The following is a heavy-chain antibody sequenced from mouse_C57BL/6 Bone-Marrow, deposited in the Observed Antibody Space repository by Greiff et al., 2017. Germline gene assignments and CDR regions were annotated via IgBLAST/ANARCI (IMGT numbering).Heavy chain of an antibody. Sequence: EVQLVESGGGLVKPGGSLKLSCAASGFTFSDYGMHWVRQAPEKGLEWVAYISSGSSTIYYADTVKGRFTISRDKAKNTLFRQMTSLRSEDTARYYCARHRTTVVALDYWGQGTTLTVSS. CDR2: ISSGSSTI. D-gene: IGHD1-1*01. J-gene: IGHJ2*01. CDR3: ARHRTTVVALDY. CDR1: GFTFSDYG. V-gene: IGHV5-17*01.